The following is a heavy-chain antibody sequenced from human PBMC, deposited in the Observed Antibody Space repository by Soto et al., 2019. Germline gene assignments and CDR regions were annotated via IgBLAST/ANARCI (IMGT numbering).Heavy chain of an antibody. CDR2: IYWDDGK. CDR3: AHAYGGRYLY. V-gene: IGHV2-5*02. Sequence: QITLKESGPTLVKPTQTLTLTCTFSGFSLTTSRVGVGWIRQPPGEALEWLAVIYWDDGKTYRPSLESRLTITKDTPKNQVALTLNIMDPLDTAPYQGAHAYGGRYLYWGQGTLVNVSS. J-gene: IGHJ4*02. CDR1: GFSLTTSRVG. D-gene: IGHD1-26*01.